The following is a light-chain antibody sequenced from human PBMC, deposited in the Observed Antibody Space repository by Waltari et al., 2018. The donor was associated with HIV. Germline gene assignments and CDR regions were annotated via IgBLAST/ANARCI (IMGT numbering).Light chain of an antibody. Sequence: TQSPATLAVSPGEPATLSCRASHGINNNVAWYQQKPGQAPRPLIFDTSARATGIPDRFSGSGSGTEFTLTISSLQSEDFAVYYCQQYDDWTVFGGGTKVDIK. CDR3: QQYDDWTV. CDR1: HGINNN. J-gene: IGKJ4*01. CDR2: DTS. V-gene: IGKV3-15*01.